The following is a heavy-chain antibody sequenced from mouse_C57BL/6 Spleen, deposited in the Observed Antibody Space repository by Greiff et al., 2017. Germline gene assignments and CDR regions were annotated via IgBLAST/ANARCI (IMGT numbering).Heavy chain of an antibody. Sequence: QVQLKQPGAELVKPGASVKLSCKASGYTFTSYWMHWVKQRPGRGLGWIGRIDPNSGGTKYNEKFKSKATLTVDKPSSTAYVQLSSLTSEDSAVYDCARSEVLRYYFDYWGQGTTLTVSS. D-gene: IGHD1-1*01. CDR2: IDPNSGGT. CDR3: ARSEVLRYYFDY. V-gene: IGHV1-72*01. J-gene: IGHJ2*01. CDR1: GYTFTSYW.